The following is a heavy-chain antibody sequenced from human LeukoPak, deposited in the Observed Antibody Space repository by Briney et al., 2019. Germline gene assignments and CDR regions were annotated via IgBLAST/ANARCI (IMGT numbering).Heavy chain of an antibody. CDR2: LNPNSGAT. CDR1: GYTFTGQY. J-gene: IGHJ4*02. D-gene: IGHD3-22*01. CDR3: AREDYVSSGYYYWCY. Sequence: ASVKVSCKASGYTFTGQYLHWVRQAPGQGLEWMGWLNPNSGATNYAQDFQGRVTMTRDTSISTAYMELSSLISDDTAMYYCAREDYVSSGYYYWCYWGQGTLLTVSS. V-gene: IGHV1-2*02.